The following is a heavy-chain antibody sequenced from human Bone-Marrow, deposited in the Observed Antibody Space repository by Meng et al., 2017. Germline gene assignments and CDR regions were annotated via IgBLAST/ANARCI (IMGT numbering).Heavy chain of an antibody. V-gene: IGHV3-11*04. CDR3: ARDGRYSSSLVFAY. Sequence: GGSLRLSCAASGFTFSDYYMSWIRQAPGKGLEWVSYISSSGSTIYYADSVKGRFTISRDNAKNSLSLQMNSLRAEDTAVYYCARDGRYSSSLVFAYWGQGTLVTVSS. D-gene: IGHD6-13*01. J-gene: IGHJ4*02. CDR1: GFTFSDYY. CDR2: ISSSGSTI.